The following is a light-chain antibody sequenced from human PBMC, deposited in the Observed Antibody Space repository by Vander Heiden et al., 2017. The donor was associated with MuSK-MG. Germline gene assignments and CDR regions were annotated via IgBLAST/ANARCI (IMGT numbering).Light chain of an antibody. J-gene: IGLJ2*01. Sequence: QSSLTQPASVSGSPGQSSTLSCTGSRSDVGGYNYVSWYQQHPGKAPRLMIYDVSYRPSGVSNRFSGSKSGSTASLTISGLQAEDEADYYCSSYVGSTTLVFGGGTKLTVL. CDR3: SSYVGSTTLV. V-gene: IGLV2-14*03. CDR2: DVS. CDR1: RSDVGGYNY.